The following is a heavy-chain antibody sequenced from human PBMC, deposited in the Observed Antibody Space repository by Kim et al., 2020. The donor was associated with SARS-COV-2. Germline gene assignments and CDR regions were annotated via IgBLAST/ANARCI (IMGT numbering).Heavy chain of an antibody. D-gene: IGHD2-15*01. Sequence: GGSLRLSCEASGIILNSYWMHWVRQTPGKGREWVSRINSDGSSIAYADSVKGRFTISRDNIRNTLSLQMSSLRAEDTAVYYCAREKCTVPTVFSSCMDVWGQGTTVTVSS. CDR1: GIILNSYW. V-gene: IGHV3-74*03. J-gene: IGHJ6*02. CDR2: INSDGSSI. CDR3: AREKCTVPTVFSSCMDV.